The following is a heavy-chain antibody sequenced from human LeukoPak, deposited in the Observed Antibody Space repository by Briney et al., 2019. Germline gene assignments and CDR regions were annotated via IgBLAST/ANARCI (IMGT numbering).Heavy chain of an antibody. J-gene: IGHJ4*02. CDR3: ARDRGRVENWNYFDY. Sequence: GASVKVSCKASGYTFTDYYMHWVRQAPGQGLEWMGWLNPNSGDTNYAQKFQGRVTMTRDTSTSTVYMELSSLRSEDTAVYYCARDRGRVENWNYFDYWGQGTLVTVSS. V-gene: IGHV1-2*02. CDR1: GYTFTDYY. CDR2: LNPNSGDT. D-gene: IGHD1-1*01.